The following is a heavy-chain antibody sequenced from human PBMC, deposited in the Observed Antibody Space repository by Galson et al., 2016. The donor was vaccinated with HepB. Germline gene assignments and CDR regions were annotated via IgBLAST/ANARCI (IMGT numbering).Heavy chain of an antibody. CDR1: GGSISSGSHY. Sequence: TLSLTCTVSGGSISSGSHYWSWIRQPAGRGLEWIGRIYSSGSTNYNPSLKSRVAISVDTSKNQFSLKLSSVTAADTAVYYCARAGYSDSYFDYWGQETLVTVSS. CDR3: ARAGYSDSYFDY. D-gene: IGHD4-11*01. V-gene: IGHV4-61*02. CDR2: IYSSGST. J-gene: IGHJ4*02.